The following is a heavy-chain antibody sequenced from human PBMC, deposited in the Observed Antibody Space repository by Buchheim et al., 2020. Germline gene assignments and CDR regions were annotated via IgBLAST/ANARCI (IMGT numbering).Heavy chain of an antibody. CDR1: GGSISSYY. V-gene: IGHV4-59*01. D-gene: IGHD5-24*01. J-gene: IGHJ3*02. Sequence: QVQLQESGPGLVKPSETLSLTCTVSGGSISSYYWSWIRQPPGKGLEWIGYIYYSGSTNYNPSLKSRVTISVDTSKNQFSLKLSSVTAADTAVYYCARDSQRWLQSFRGAFDIWGQGT. CDR3: ARDSQRWLQSFRGAFDI. CDR2: IYYSGST.